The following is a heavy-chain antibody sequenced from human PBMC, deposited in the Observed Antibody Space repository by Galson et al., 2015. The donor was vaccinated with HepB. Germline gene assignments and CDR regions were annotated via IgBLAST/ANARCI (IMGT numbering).Heavy chain of an antibody. CDR3: AAQGREPYYFDY. CDR2: ISAYNGNT. J-gene: IGHJ4*02. D-gene: IGHD1-14*01. Sequence: SVKVSCKVSGYTFTDYYMHWVQQAPGQGLEWMGWISAYNGNTNYAQKLQGRVTMTTDTSTSTAYTELRSLRSDDTAVYYCAAQGREPYYFDYWGQGTLVTVSS. V-gene: IGHV1-18*04. CDR1: GYTFTDYY.